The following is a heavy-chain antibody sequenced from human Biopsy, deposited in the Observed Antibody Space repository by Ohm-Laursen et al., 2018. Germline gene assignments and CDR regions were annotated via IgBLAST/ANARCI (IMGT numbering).Heavy chain of an antibody. V-gene: IGHV4-59*01. CDR2: VYYTGST. CDR1: GDSISSYY. J-gene: IGHJ2*01. CDR3: ARDRGYYSDRTVPGYFDL. D-gene: IGHD3-22*01. Sequence: SETLSLTCIVSGDSISSYYWSWIRQPPGKGLQWIGYVYYTGSTDYNPPLQSRVTISVDTSKNHFSLRLRSVTPADTAIYYCARDRGYYSDRTVPGYFDLWGRGTLVTVSS.